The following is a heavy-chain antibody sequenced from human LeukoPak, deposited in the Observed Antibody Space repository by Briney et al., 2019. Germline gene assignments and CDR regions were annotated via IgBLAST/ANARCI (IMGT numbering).Heavy chain of an antibody. CDR1: GFTVSSYY. V-gene: IGHV3-53*01. J-gene: IGHJ4*02. Sequence: PGGSLRLSCAASGFTVSSYYMSWVRQAPGKGLEWVSDIYSGGNKYYSESVKGRFTIFTGNSKNTLYLKKNSQRGEDRAVYYCAIRWFGELSLVYWGQGTLVTVSS. CDR2: IYSGGNK. D-gene: IGHD3-10*01. CDR3: AIRWFGELSLVY.